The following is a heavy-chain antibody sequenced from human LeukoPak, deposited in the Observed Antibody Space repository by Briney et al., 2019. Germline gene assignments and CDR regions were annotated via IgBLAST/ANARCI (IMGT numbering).Heavy chain of an antibody. CDR2: FDPEDGET. D-gene: IGHD3-22*01. J-gene: IGHJ4*02. V-gene: IGHV1-24*01. CDR3: AIYYYDSSGYYHPYFDY. CDR1: GYTLTELS. Sequence: ASVRVSCKVSGYTLTELSMHWVRQAPGKGLEWMGGFDPEDGETIYAQKFQGRVTITTDESTSTAYMELSSLRSEDTAVYYCAIYYYDSSGYYHPYFDYWGQGTLVTVSS.